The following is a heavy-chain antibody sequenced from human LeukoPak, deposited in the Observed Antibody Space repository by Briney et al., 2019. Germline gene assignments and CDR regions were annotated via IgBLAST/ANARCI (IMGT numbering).Heavy chain of an antibody. V-gene: IGHV3-21*01. D-gene: IGHD1-7*01. CDR2: ISSSSSYI. J-gene: IGHJ5*02. CDR1: GFTFSSYS. Sequence: GGSLRLSCAASGFTFSSYSMNWVRQAPGKGLEWVSSISSSSSYIYYADSVKGRFTISRDNAKNSLYLQMNSLRAEDTAVYYCARVGDWNYPHRFDPWGQGTLVTVSS. CDR3: ARVGDWNYPHRFDP.